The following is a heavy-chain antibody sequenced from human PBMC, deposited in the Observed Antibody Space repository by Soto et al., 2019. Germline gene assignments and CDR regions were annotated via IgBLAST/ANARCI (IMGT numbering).Heavy chain of an antibody. CDR1: GGSFSGYY. Sequence: QVQLQQWGAGLLKPSETLSLTCAVYGGSFSGYYWSWIRQPPGKGLEWIGEINHSGSTNYNPSLKGRVTISVDTSKNQFSLKLSSVTAADTAVYYCARVRFGKSDWFDPWGQGTLDTVSS. CDR2: INHSGST. J-gene: IGHJ5*02. D-gene: IGHD3-10*01. CDR3: ARVRFGKSDWFDP. V-gene: IGHV4-34*01.